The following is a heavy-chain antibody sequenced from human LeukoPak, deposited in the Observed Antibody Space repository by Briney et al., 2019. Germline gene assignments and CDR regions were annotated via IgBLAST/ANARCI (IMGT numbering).Heavy chain of an antibody. Sequence: GWSLRLSCVVSGFNFSIYEVNWVRQAPGQELEWVSYITKSGSTMFYADSVKGRFTISRDNAKNSLYLQMNSLGADDTAVYYCAREADYSNTWAPFDYWGQGALVTVSS. J-gene: IGHJ4*02. CDR2: ITKSGSTM. D-gene: IGHD6-13*01. CDR1: GFNFSIYE. CDR3: AREADYSNTWAPFDY. V-gene: IGHV3-48*03.